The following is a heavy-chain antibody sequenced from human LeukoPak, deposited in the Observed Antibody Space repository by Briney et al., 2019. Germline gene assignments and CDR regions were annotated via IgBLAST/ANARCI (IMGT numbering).Heavy chain of an antibody. CDR2: IWYDGSNK. D-gene: IGHD3-22*01. J-gene: IGHJ4*02. Sequence: GGSLRLSCAASGFTFSSYGMHWVRQAPGRGLEWVAVIWYDGSNKYYADSVKGRFTISRDNSKNTLYLQMNSLRAEDTAVYYCAKTSSNYYYDSSGYYPTETYYFDYWGQGTLVTVSS. CDR3: AKTSSNYYYDSSGYYPTETYYFDY. V-gene: IGHV3-33*06. CDR1: GFTFSSYG.